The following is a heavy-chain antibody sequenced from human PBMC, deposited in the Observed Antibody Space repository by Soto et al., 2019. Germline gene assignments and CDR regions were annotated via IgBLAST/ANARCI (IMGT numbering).Heavy chain of an antibody. CDR3: AKGVNYDILTGYFDY. Sequence: GFLRLSCAASGFTFSSYAMSWVRQAPGKGLEWVSAISGSGGSTYYADSVKGRFTISRDNSKNTLYLQMNSLRAEDTAVYYCAKGVNYDILTGYFDYWGQGTLVTVSS. CDR1: GFTFSSYA. CDR2: ISGSGGST. V-gene: IGHV3-23*01. D-gene: IGHD3-9*01. J-gene: IGHJ4*02.